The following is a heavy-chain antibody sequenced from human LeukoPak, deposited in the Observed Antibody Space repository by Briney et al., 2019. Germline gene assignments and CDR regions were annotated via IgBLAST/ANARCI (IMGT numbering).Heavy chain of an antibody. V-gene: IGHV4-31*03. Sequence: KPSETLSLTCTVSGGSISSGGYYWSWIRQHPGKGLEWIGYIYYSGSTYYNPSLKSRVTISVDTSKNQFSLKLSSVTAADTAVYFCARTEVAGTRFRDYWGQGTLVTVST. CDR1: GGSISSGGYY. J-gene: IGHJ4*02. D-gene: IGHD6-19*01. CDR3: ARTEVAGTRFRDY. CDR2: IYYSGST.